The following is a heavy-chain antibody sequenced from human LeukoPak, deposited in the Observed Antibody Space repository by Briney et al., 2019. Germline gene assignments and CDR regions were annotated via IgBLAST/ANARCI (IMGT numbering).Heavy chain of an antibody. CDR1: GFTFSSYW. J-gene: IGHJ5*02. Sequence: GGSLRLSCAASGFTFSSYWMHWVRQAPGMGLVWVSRIDSDGSGASYADSVKGRFTISRDNAKNTLYLQMNSLRAEDTAVYHCARIGPSGSGSYFFLDPRGQGTLVTVSS. CDR3: ARIGPSGSGSYFFLDP. D-gene: IGHD3-10*01. V-gene: IGHV3-74*01. CDR2: IDSDGSGA.